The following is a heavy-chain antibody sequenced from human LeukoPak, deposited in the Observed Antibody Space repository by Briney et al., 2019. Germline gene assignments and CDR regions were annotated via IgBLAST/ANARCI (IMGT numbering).Heavy chain of an antibody. Sequence: SETLSLTCSVNGGSFSGYSYSWIRQPPGKGLEWIGEINHTGNIRYNPSLKSPVTISVDTSKKHFSLEMSSVTAADTAVYYCARGEVRTAKTYTWSSRPYYSYSYMDVWGKGTTVTVSS. V-gene: IGHV4-34*01. CDR2: INHTGNI. CDR3: ARGEVRTAKTYTWSSRPYYSYSYMDV. D-gene: IGHD3-3*01. CDR1: GGSFSGYS. J-gene: IGHJ6*03.